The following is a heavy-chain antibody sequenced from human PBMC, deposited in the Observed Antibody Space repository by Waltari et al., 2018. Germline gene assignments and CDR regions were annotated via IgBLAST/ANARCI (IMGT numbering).Heavy chain of an antibody. V-gene: IGHV4-34*01. J-gene: IGHJ3*01. Sequence: QVQLQQWGAGLLRPSETLSLTCAVNGGSLSGSFWSWFRRAPGKGLEWIAEINYGGSANANPSLESRVTISVDTAKNQIFLKMNSVTAADTGLYYCAKQLVDVWDGLGGFDVWGQGTMITVSS. CDR3: AKQLVDVWDGLGGFDV. D-gene: IGHD3-16*01. CDR2: INYGGSA. CDR1: GGSLSGSF.